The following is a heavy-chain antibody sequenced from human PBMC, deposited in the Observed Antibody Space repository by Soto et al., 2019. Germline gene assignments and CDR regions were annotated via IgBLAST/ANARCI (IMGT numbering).Heavy chain of an antibody. Sequence: EVQLVESGGGLVQPGGSLRLSCEGSGFSFSSNWMSWVRQAPGKGLEWVANIKQDGSEKYYVDSVKGRFTISRDNAKNSLYLQMNSLRAEDTAMYYCARDGGGFSGLLLEYYFYSRGQGTLVTVSS. CDR2: IKQDGSEK. D-gene: IGHD3-16*01. V-gene: IGHV3-7*01. J-gene: IGHJ4*02. CDR3: ARDGGGFSGLLLEYYFYS. CDR1: GFSFSSNW.